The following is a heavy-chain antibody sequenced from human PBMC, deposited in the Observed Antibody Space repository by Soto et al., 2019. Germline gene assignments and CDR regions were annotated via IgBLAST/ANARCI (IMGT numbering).Heavy chain of an antibody. CDR1: RGSFSGFY. CDR2: INHSGST. D-gene: IGHD5-18*01. Sequence: QVQLQQRGAGLLKPSETLALTCGVYRGSFSGFYWTWIRQTPGKGLEWIGEINHSGSTNYNPSFKNRVTISVDRSTNYLSLKLTSATAADAAVYYCARGRGYVYGNNFYGMDVWGQGTTVTVSS. CDR3: ARGRGYVYGNNFYGMDV. J-gene: IGHJ6*02. V-gene: IGHV4-34*01.